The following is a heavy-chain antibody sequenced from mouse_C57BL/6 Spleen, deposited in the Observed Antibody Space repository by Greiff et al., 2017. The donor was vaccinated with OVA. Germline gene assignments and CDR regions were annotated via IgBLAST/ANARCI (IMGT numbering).Heavy chain of an antibody. Sequence: QVQLQQPGAELVRPGTSVKLSCKASGYTFTSYWMHWVKQRPGQGLEWIGVIDPSDSYTNYNQKFKGKATLTVDPASSTAYMQLSSLTSEDSAVYYCTRVGGSWFAYWGQGTLVTVSA. J-gene: IGHJ3*01. CDR3: TRVGGSWFAY. CDR2: IDPSDSYT. D-gene: IGHD4-1*01. CDR1: GYTFTSYW. V-gene: IGHV1-59*01.